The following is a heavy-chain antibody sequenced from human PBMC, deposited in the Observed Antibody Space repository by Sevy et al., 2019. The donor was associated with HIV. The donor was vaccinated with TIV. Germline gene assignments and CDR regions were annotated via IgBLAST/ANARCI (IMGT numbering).Heavy chain of an antibody. V-gene: IGHV3-33*01. D-gene: IGHD2-21*02. CDR2: IWNDGSNK. J-gene: IGHJ4*02. CDR1: GFTFSNYG. CDR3: ARGGDFNARSAKRDFDY. Sequence: GGSLRLSCAASGFTFSNYGMHWVRQAPGKGLEWVGVIWNDGSNKYYANSVKGRFIISGDNSKNTLYLQMNSLRVEDTAVSFCARGGDFNARSAKRDFDYWGQGTLVTVSS.